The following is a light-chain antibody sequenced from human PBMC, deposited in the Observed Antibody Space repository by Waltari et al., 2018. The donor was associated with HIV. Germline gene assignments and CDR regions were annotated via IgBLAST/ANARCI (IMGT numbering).Light chain of an antibody. CDR3: QHYGRSPPYT. J-gene: IGKJ2*01. V-gene: IGKV3-20*01. CDR2: SAS. Sequence: EVVLTQSPGTLTSSPGETIILSCRASQSITNTYLAWYQQRPGQTPQLLIYSASRRAAGIPGRFSGSGSETDFTRTSSRLEPDDFAVYYCQHYGRSPPYTFGQGTKLE. CDR1: QSITNTY.